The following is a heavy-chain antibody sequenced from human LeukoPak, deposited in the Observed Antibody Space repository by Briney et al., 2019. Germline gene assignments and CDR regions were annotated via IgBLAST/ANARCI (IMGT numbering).Heavy chain of an antibody. Sequence: SETLSLTCTVSGVSISSGSYYWSWIRQPAGEGLECIGRLYASGSTNYNPSLKSRVTISVDTSKNQFSLKLSSVTAADTAVYYCARALGSNYGYYFDYWGQGTLVTVSS. D-gene: IGHD4-11*01. J-gene: IGHJ4*02. V-gene: IGHV4-61*02. CDR2: LYASGST. CDR1: GVSISSGSYY. CDR3: ARALGSNYGYYFDY.